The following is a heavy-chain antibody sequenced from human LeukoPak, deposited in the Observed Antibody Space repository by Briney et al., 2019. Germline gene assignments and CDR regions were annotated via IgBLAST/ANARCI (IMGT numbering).Heavy chain of an antibody. J-gene: IGHJ4*02. CDR3: ARATKNPNYYGSGLGYRPLGY. CDR2: MNPNSGNT. V-gene: IGHV1-8*01. CDR1: GYTFTSYD. Sequence: ASVKVSYKASGYTFTSYDINWVRQATGQGLEWMGWMNPNSGNTGYAQKFQGRVTMTGNTSISTAYMELSSLRSEDTAVYYCARATKNPNYYGSGLGYRPLGYWGQGTLVTVSS. D-gene: IGHD3-10*01.